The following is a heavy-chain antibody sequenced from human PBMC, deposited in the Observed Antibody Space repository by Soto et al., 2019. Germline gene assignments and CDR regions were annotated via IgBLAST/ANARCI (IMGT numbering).Heavy chain of an antibody. D-gene: IGHD1-26*01. CDR3: ARPSGSYLYYFDY. Sequence: SHTLRLTWTVAGVSISNIRDCWGWIRKPPGKGLEWIGSIYYSGSPYYNPSLKSRVTISVDTSKNQFSLKLSSVTAADTAVYYCARPSGSYLYYFDYWGQGTLVTVSS. V-gene: IGHV4-39*01. CDR2: IYYSGSP. J-gene: IGHJ4*02. CDR1: GVSISNIRDC.